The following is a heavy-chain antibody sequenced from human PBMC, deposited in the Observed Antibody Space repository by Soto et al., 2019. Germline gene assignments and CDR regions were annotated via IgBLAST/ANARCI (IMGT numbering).Heavy chain of an antibody. CDR3: ARGSGIVALPGELEDVNYDY. CDR1: GQSFSGHS. V-gene: IGHV4-34*01. D-gene: IGHD1-1*01. J-gene: IGHJ4*02. Sequence: LSLTCAVYGQSFSGHSWAWIRQSPGKGLEWIGEINESGSTYYNPSLKSRVTISADTSKNQFSLKLSSVSAADTAVYFCARGSGIVALPGELEDVNYDYWGQGTLVTVSS. CDR2: INESGST.